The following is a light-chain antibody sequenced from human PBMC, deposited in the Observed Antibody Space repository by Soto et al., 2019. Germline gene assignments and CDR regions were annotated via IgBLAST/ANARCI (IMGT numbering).Light chain of an antibody. CDR2: GAS. Sequence: EIVLTQSPGTLSLSPGERATLSCRASQSVSSSFLAWYQQKPGQAPRLLIYGASNSATGIPDRFSGSGSGTDFTLTISRLEPEDVAVYYCQQYVTSPWAFGQGTKVAIE. CDR1: QSVSSSF. CDR3: QQYVTSPWA. V-gene: IGKV3-20*01. J-gene: IGKJ1*01.